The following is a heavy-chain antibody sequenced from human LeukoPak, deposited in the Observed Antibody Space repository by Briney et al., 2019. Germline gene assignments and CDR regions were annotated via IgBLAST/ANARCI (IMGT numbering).Heavy chain of an antibody. D-gene: IGHD3-9*01. CDR2: IYHSGST. CDR3: ARSYDILTTTLGY. Sequence: PSETLSLTCTVSGGFISSGDYYCSWLRQPPGKGLEWIGEIYHSGSTNYNPSLKSRVTISVDKSKNQFSLKLSSVTAADTAVYYCARSYDILTTTLGYWGQGTLVTVSS. CDR1: GGFISSGDYY. V-gene: IGHV4-39*07. J-gene: IGHJ4*02.